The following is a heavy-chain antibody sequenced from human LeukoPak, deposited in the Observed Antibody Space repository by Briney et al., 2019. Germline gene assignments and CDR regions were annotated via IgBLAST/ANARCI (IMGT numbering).Heavy chain of an antibody. D-gene: IGHD3-10*01. V-gene: IGHV3-9*01. J-gene: IGHJ4*02. CDR3: AKAYYGSGSYYPGGLF. Sequence: SLRLSCAASGFTFDDYAMHWVRQAPGKGLEWVSGISWNSGSIGYADSVKGRFTISRDNAKNSLYLQMNSLRAEDTALYYCAKAYYGSGSYYPGGLFRGQGTLVTVSS. CDR1: GFTFDDYA. CDR2: ISWNSGSI.